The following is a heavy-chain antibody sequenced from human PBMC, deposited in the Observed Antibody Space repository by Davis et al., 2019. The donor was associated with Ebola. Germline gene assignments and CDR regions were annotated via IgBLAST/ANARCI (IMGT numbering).Heavy chain of an antibody. J-gene: IGHJ3*02. D-gene: IGHD3-10*01. CDR1: GFTISSTY. CDR2: LYSGGCT. V-gene: IGHV3-53*01. Sequence: GESLKISCAASGFTISSTYMSWVRQAPGKGLEWVSALYSGGCTYSADSVKGRFTISRDSYRNTLYLQMNSLSGEDTAMYYCARHSYCSGSYLRGAFDIWGQGTLVTVAS. CDR3: ARHSYCSGSYLRGAFDI.